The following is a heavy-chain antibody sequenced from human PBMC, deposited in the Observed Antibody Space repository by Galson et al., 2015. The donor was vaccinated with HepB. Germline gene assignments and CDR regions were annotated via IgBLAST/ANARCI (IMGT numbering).Heavy chain of an antibody. V-gene: IGHV3-30*04. Sequence: SLRLSCAASGFSFRNYALHWVRQAPGKGLEWVAAISYDGNDADYADSVKGRFTISRDDSKKTLFLQLNSLKSDDTAVYFCAKARARYFFDKAGRGYFFDDWGQGTLVTVSS. CDR3: AKARARYFFDKAGRGYFFDD. CDR2: ISYDGNDA. D-gene: IGHD6-13*01. CDR1: GFSFRNYA. J-gene: IGHJ4*02.